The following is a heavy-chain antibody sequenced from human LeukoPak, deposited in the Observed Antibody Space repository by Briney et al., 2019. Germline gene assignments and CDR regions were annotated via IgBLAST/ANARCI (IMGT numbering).Heavy chain of an antibody. D-gene: IGHD7-27*01. CDR1: GGSISSGDYY. CDR2: IYYSGST. Sequence: SETLSLTCTVSGGSISSGDYYWSWIRQPPGKGLEWIGYIYYSGSTNHNPSLKSRVTISVDTSKNQFSLKLSSVTAADTAVYYCARVGPGVGDAFDIWGQGTMVTVSS. V-gene: IGHV4-61*08. J-gene: IGHJ3*02. CDR3: ARVGPGVGDAFDI.